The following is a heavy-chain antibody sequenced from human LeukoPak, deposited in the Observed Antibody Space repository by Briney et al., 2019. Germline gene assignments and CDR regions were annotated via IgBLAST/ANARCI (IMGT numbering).Heavy chain of an antibody. CDR1: GFTFSNYA. J-gene: IGHJ3*02. Sequence: GGSLRLSCAASGFTFSNYAMSWVRQAPGKGLEWVSYISSSGSTIYYADSVKGRFTISRGNAKNSLYLQMNSLRAEDTAVYYCARDVLLWFGESPNAFDIWGQGTMVTVSS. CDR2: ISSSGSTI. CDR3: ARDVLLWFGESPNAFDI. V-gene: IGHV3-48*03. D-gene: IGHD3-10*01.